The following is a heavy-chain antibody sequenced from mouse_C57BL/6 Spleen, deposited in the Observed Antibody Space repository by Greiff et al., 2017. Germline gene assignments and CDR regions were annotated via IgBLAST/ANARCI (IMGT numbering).Heavy chain of an antibody. Sequence: VQLKQSGPELVKPGASVKISCKASGYSFTGYYMNWVKQSPGKSLEWIGEINPSTGGTTYNQQFKAKATLTVDKSSSTAYMQLNSLTSQDSAVYSCARKFEDYSYWYFDVWGTGTTVTVSS. V-gene: IGHV1-42*01. CDR2: INPSTGGT. CDR1: GYSFTGYY. J-gene: IGHJ1*03. CDR3: ARKFEDYSYWYFDV. D-gene: IGHD1-1*01.